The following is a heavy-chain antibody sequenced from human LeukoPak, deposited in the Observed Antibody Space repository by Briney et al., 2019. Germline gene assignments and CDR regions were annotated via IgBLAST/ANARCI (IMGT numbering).Heavy chain of an antibody. Sequence: ASVKVSCKASGYTFASYGISWVRQAPGQGLEWMGWISAYNGNTNYAQKLQGRVTMTTDTSTSTAYMELRSLRSDDTAVYYCARDPGIIWFGELSLDYWGQGTLVTVSS. CDR2: ISAYNGNT. V-gene: IGHV1-18*01. CDR1: GYTFASYG. D-gene: IGHD3-10*01. J-gene: IGHJ4*02. CDR3: ARDPGIIWFGELSLDY.